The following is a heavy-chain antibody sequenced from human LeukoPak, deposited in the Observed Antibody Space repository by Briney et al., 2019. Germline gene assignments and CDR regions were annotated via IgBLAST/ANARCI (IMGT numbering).Heavy chain of an antibody. CDR1: GFTFSSYG. Sequence: GRSLRLSCAVSGFTFSSYGMHWVRQAPGNGLEWVAVIWYDGSNKYYADSVKGRFTISRDNSKNTLYLQMNSLRAEDMAVYYCARDVHPDTAIVPVDYWGQGTLVTVSS. J-gene: IGHJ4*02. CDR2: IWYDGSNK. V-gene: IGHV3-33*01. CDR3: ARDVHPDTAIVPVDY. D-gene: IGHD5-18*01.